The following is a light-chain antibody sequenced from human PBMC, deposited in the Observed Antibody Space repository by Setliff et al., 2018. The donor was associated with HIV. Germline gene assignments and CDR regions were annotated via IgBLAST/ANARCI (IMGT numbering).Light chain of an antibody. CDR1: SSDIGSHNH. CDR2: ELS. V-gene: IGLV2-8*01. CDR3: ASYAGYRVHDIYF. Sequence: QSALTQPPSASGSPGQSVAISCTGTSSDIGSHNHVSCYQQYPGKAPKLMIYELSQRPSGVPDRFSGSKSGNTASLTVSGLQAEDEADYYGASYAGYRVHDIYFFGTGTKVTVL. J-gene: IGLJ1*01.